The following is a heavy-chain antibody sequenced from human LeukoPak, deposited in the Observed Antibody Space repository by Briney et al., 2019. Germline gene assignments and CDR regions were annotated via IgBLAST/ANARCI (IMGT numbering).Heavy chain of an antibody. D-gene: IGHD3-10*01. J-gene: IGHJ5*02. Sequence: SETLSLTCTVSGGSISSYYWSWIRQPPGKGLEWIGYIYYSGSTNYNPSLKSRVTISVDTSKNQFSLKLSSVTAADTAVYYCARFYGSGSSIWWFDPWGQGTLVTVSS. CDR1: GGSISSYY. CDR2: IYYSGST. V-gene: IGHV4-59*01. CDR3: ARFYGSGSSIWWFDP.